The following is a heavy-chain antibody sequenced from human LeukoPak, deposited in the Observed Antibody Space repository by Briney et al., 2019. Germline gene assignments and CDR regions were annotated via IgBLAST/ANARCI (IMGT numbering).Heavy chain of an antibody. V-gene: IGHV4-30-4*01. J-gene: IGHJ6*04. Sequence: PSETLSLTCTVSGGSISSGDYYWSWIRQPPGKGLEWIGYIYYSGSTYYNPSLKSRVTISVDTSKNQFSLKLSSVTAADTVVYYCARASDYGTNGMDVWGKGTTVTVAS. CDR3: ARASDYGTNGMDV. D-gene: IGHD4-17*01. CDR1: GGSISSGDYY. CDR2: IYYSGST.